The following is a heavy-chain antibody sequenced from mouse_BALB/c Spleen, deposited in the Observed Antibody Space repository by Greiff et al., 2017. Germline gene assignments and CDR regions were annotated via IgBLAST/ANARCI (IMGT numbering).Heavy chain of an antibody. D-gene: IGHD2-2*01. V-gene: IGHV2-6-2*01. J-gene: IGHJ3*01. CDR1: GFSLTSYG. CDR2: IWSDGST. CDR3: ARQGGYDVGTFAY. Sequence: VQGVESGPDLVAPSQSLSITCTVSGFSLTSYGVHWVRQPPGKGLEWLVVIWSDGSTTYNSALKSRLSISKDNSKSQVFLKMNSLQTDDTAMYYCARQGGYDVGTFAYWGQGTLVTVSA.